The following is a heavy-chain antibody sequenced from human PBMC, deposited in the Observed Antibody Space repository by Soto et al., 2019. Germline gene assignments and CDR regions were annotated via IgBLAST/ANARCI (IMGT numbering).Heavy chain of an antibody. CDR1: GFTFDDYG. J-gene: IGHJ4*02. Sequence: PGGSLRLSCAASGFTFDDYGMSWVRQAPGKGLEWVSGINWNGGSTGYADSVKGRFTISRDNSKNTLYLQMNSLRAEDTAVYYCAKGLDYGDKPDYWGQGTLVTAPQ. D-gene: IGHD4-17*01. CDR2: INWNGGST. V-gene: IGHV3-20*04. CDR3: AKGLDYGDKPDY.